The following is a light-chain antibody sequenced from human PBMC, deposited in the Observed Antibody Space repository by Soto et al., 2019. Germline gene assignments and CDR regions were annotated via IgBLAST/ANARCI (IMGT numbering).Light chain of an antibody. Sequence: QSVLTQPASVSGSPGQSITNSCTGTSSDVGGYNYVSWYQQHPGKAPKLMIYDVSNRPSGVSNRFSGSKSGNTASLTISGLQAEDEADYYCSSYTSSSTSDVVFGGGTKLTVL. CDR1: SSDVGGYNY. CDR2: DVS. V-gene: IGLV2-14*01. CDR3: SSYTSSSTSDVV. J-gene: IGLJ2*01.